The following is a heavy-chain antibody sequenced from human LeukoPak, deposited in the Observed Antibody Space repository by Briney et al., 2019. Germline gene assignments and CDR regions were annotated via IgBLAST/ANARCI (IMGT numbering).Heavy chain of an antibody. CDR3: ARLAAITSWFDP. V-gene: IGHV5-51*01. Sequence: GESLKISCKGSGYSFSNSWIGWVRQLPGKGLGWMGIIYPGDSDTRYSPSFQGQVTISADKSISTAYLQWGSLKASDTAMYYCARLAAITSWFDPWGQGTLVTVSS. J-gene: IGHJ5*02. CDR2: IYPGDSDT. CDR1: GYSFSNSW. D-gene: IGHD5-12*01.